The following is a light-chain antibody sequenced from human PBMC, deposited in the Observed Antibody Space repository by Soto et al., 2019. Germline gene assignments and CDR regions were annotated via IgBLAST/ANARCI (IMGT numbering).Light chain of an antibody. J-gene: IGKJ1*01. V-gene: IGKV3-20*01. CDR1: QSVSSSY. Sequence: EIVLTQSPGTLSLSPGERATLSCMASQSVSSSYLAWYQQKPGQAPRLLIYGASSRATRIPDRFSGSGSGTDFTLTICRLEPEDFAVYYCQHSGDFRWTFGQGTKVDIK. CDR3: QHSGDFRWT. CDR2: GAS.